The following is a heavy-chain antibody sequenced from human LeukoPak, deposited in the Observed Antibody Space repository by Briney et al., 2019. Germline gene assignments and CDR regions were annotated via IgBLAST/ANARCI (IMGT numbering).Heavy chain of an antibody. CDR2: ISSSSSTI. V-gene: IGHV3-48*01. CDR1: GFTFSSYS. J-gene: IGHJ4*02. Sequence: PGGSLRLSCAASGFTFSSYSMNWVRQAPGKGLEWVSYISSSSSTIYCADSVKGRFTISRDNAKNSLYLQMNSLRAEDTAVYYCARDAADTAMVTHPDYWGQGTLVTVSS. D-gene: IGHD5-18*01. CDR3: ARDAADTAMVTHPDY.